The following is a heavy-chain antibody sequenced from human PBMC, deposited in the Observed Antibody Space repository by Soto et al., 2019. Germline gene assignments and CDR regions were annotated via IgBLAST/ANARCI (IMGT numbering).Heavy chain of an antibody. CDR2: IWYDGSNK. CDR1: GFTFSSYG. J-gene: IGHJ3*02. V-gene: IGHV3-33*01. Sequence: QVQLVESGGGVVQPGRSLRLSCAASGFTFSSYGMHWVRQAPGKGLEWVAVIWYDGSNKYYADSVKGRFTISRDNSKNTLYLQMNSLRAGDTAVYYCARELNAFDIWGQGTMVTVSS. CDR3: ARELNAFDI.